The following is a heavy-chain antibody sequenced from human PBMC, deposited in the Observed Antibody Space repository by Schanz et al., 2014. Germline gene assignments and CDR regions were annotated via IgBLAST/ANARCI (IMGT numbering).Heavy chain of an antibody. D-gene: IGHD5-18*01. Sequence: QVQLQESGPGLVKPSETLSLTCTVSGDSISSYSWSWIRRPAGKGLEWIGRIYTSGATNYNPSLKSRLTMSVDPSKTQVSLKLRSVTAADTAVYYCARGNDIQVWSLDYWGQGTLVTVSS. CDR1: GDSISSYS. CDR3: ARGNDIQVWSLDY. V-gene: IGHV4-4*07. J-gene: IGHJ4*02. CDR2: IYTSGAT.